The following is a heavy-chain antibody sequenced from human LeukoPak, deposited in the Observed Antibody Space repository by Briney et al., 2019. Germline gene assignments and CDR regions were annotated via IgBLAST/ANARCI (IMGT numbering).Heavy chain of an antibody. V-gene: IGHV4-30-4*01. D-gene: IGHD3-3*01. CDR3: ASPYDFWSGYSNWFDP. CDR2: IYYSGST. Sequence: SETLSLTCTISGGSISSGDYYWSWIRQPPGKGLEWIGYIYYSGSTYYNPSLKSRVTISVDTSKNQFSLKLSSVTAADTAVYYCASPYDFWSGYSNWFDPWGQGTLVTVSS. J-gene: IGHJ5*02. CDR1: GGSISSGDYY.